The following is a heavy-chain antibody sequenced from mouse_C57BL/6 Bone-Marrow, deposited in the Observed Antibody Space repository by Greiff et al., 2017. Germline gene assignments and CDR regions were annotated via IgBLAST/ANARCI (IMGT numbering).Heavy chain of an antibody. V-gene: IGHV1-81*01. CDR3: ARSGGNCYYAMDY. D-gene: IGHD2-1*01. CDR1: GYTFTSYG. Sequence: VQLQQSGAELARPGASVKLSCKASGYTFTSYGISWVKQRTGQGLEWIGEIYPRSGNTYYNEKFKGKATLTADKASSTAYMGLRSLTSEDSAVYFCARSGGNCYYAMDYWGQGTSVTVSS. CDR2: IYPRSGNT. J-gene: IGHJ4*01.